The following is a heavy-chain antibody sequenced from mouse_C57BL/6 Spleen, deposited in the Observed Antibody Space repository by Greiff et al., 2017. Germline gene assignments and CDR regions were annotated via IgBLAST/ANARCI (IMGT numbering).Heavy chain of an antibody. CDR2: IYPGSGST. CDR1: GYTFTSYW. J-gene: IGHJ2*01. V-gene: IGHV1-55*01. D-gene: IGHD3-2*02. CDR3: ARVDSSGPYFDY. Sequence: QVQLQQPGAELVKPGASVKMSCKASGYTFTSYWITWVKQRPGQGLEWIGDIYPGSGSTNYNEKFKSKATLTVDTSSSTAYMQLSSLTSEDSAVYYCARVDSSGPYFDYWGQGTTLTVSS.